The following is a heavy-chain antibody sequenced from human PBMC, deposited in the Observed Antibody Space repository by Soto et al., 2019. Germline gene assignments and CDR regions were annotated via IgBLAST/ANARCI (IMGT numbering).Heavy chain of an antibody. Sequence: QPGGSLRLSCAASGFTFDDYAMHWVRQAPGKGLEWVSGISWNSGSIGYADSVKGRFTISRDNAKNSLYLQMNSLRAEDTALYYCAKDLPETSYSAFDIWGQGTMVTVSS. V-gene: IGHV3-9*01. CDR3: AKDLPETSYSAFDI. J-gene: IGHJ3*02. CDR1: GFTFDDYA. CDR2: ISWNSGSI. D-gene: IGHD6-13*01.